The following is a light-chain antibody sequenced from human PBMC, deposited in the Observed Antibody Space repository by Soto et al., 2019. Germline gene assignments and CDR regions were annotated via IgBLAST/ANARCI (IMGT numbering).Light chain of an antibody. J-gene: IGLJ2*01. CDR1: SSDVGGYNY. CDR3: SSYTSSRTLV. Sequence: QSALTQPASVSGSPGQSIPISGPGTSSDVGGYNYVSWYQQHPGKAPKLMIYEVSNRPSGVSNRFSGSKSGNTASLTISGLQAEDEADYYCSSYTSSRTLVFGGGTKLTVL. CDR2: EVS. V-gene: IGLV2-14*01.